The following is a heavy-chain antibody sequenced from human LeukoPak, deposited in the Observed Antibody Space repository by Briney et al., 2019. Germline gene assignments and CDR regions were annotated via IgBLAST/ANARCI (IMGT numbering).Heavy chain of an antibody. Sequence: GGSLRISCAASGFTFRSYWMTWVRQAPGKGLEWVANINQDGSKEYYLDSVKGRFTISRDNDKNSLYLQVNSLRAEDTAVYYCAKGGYINGYDYWGQGTLVTVSS. D-gene: IGHD5-18*01. J-gene: IGHJ4*02. V-gene: IGHV3-7*01. CDR3: AKGGYINGYDY. CDR2: INQDGSKE. CDR1: GFTFRSYW.